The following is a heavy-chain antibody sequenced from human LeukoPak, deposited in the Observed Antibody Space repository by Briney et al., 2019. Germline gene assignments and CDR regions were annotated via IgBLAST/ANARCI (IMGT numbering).Heavy chain of an antibody. CDR3: ARDMIENAFDI. V-gene: IGHV4-34*09. Sequence: SETLSLTCAVYGGSFSGYYWSWIRQPPGKGLEWIGEINHSGSTNYNPSLKSRVTISVDTSKNQFSLKLSSVTAADTAVYYCARDMIENAFDIWGQGTMVTVSS. CDR1: GGSFSGYY. D-gene: IGHD3-22*01. CDR2: INHSGST. J-gene: IGHJ3*02.